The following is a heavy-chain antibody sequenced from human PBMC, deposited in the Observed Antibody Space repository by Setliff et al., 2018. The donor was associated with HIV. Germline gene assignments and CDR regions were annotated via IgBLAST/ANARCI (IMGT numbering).Heavy chain of an antibody. Sequence: PSETLSLTCSVSGYTITSNYYWGWIRHLPGKGLEWIGSVHHSGTPYYSPSLKSRVTMSVDTSKNQFYLKLSSVIAADTAVYYCARIFGDQGYYYGMDVWGQGTTVTVSS. CDR1: GYTITSNYY. CDR3: ARIFGDQGYYYGMDV. V-gene: IGHV4-38-2*02. CDR2: VHHSGTP. J-gene: IGHJ6*02. D-gene: IGHD3-3*01.